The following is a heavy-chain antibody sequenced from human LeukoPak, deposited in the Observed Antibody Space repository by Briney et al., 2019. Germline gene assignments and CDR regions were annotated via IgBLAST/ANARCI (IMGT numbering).Heavy chain of an antibody. V-gene: IGHV3-21*01. J-gene: IGHJ4*02. CDR2: ISSSSSYI. CDR3: ARGYCSGGSCRKLDY. Sequence: GSLRLSCAASGFTFSSYSMNWVRQAPGKGLEWVSSISSSSSYIYYADSVKGRFTISRDNAKNSLYLQMNSLRAEDTAVYYCARGYCSGGSCRKLDYWGQGTLVTVSS. CDR1: GFTFSSYS. D-gene: IGHD2-15*01.